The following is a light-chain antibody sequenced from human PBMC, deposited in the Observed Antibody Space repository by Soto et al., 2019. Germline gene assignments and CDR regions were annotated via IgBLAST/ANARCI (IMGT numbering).Light chain of an antibody. Sequence: EIVMTQSPASLSVSPGERVTLPCRASQSFESKLAWYQQKSGQPPRLLIYGASTRATGIPARFSGSGSGTEFTLTINDLQSEDFAVYYCQQYERWPPLTFGGGTKVEIK. J-gene: IGKJ4*01. CDR2: GAS. V-gene: IGKV3-15*01. CDR1: QSFESK. CDR3: QQYERWPPLT.